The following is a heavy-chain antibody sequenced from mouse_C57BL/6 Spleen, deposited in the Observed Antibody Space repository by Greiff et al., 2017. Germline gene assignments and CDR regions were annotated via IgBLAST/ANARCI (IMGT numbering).Heavy chain of an antibody. CDR3: ARSGVHFDY. CDR1: GYAFSSSW. Sequence: QVQLKESGPELVKPGASVKISCKASGYAFSSSWMNWVKQRPGKGLEWIGRIYPGDGDTNYNGKFKGKATLTADKSSSTAYMQLSSLTSEDSAVYFCARSGVHFDYWGQGTTLTVSS. V-gene: IGHV1-82*01. J-gene: IGHJ2*01. CDR2: IYPGDGDT.